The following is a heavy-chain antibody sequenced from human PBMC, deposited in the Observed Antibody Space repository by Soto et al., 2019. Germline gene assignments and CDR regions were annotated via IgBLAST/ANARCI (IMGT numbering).Heavy chain of an antibody. CDR3: ARAIAVGSTSLDY. D-gene: IGHD6-19*01. J-gene: IGHJ4*02. Sequence: PGGSLRLSCAASGFSFSTYNMNWVRQAPGMGLEWVSYISSRRSTIYHADSVKGRFTISRDNAKNSLYLQMDSLRDEDTAVYFCARAIAVGSTSLDYWGLGTRVTVSS. V-gene: IGHV3-48*02. CDR1: GFSFSTYN. CDR2: ISSRRSTI.